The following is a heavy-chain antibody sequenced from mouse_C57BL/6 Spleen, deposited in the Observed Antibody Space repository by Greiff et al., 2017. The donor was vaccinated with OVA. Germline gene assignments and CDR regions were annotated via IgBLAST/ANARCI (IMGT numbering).Heavy chain of an antibody. CDR1: GYAFSSSW. J-gene: IGHJ2*01. D-gene: IGHD1-2*01. CDR3: ASVGYHGPYYFDY. CDR2: IYPGDGDT. Sequence: QVQLQQSGPELVKPGASVKISCKASGYAFSSSWMNWVKQRPGKGLEWIGRIYPGDGDTNYNGKFKGKATLTADKSSSTAYMQLSSLTSEDSAVYFCASVGYHGPYYFDYWGKGTTLTVSS. V-gene: IGHV1-82*01.